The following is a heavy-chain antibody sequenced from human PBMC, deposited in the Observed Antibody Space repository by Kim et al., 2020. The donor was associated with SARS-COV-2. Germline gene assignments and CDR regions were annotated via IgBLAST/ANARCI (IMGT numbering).Heavy chain of an antibody. V-gene: IGHV4-39*01. J-gene: IGHJ4*02. D-gene: IGHD3-22*01. Sequence: SETLSLTCTVSGGSISSSSYYWGWIRQPPGKGLEWIGSIYYSGSTYYNPSLKSRVTISVDPSKNHFSLKLSSVTAADTAVYYCARPRGSSGYYAYFDYWGQGTLVTVSS. CDR3: ARPRGSSGYYAYFDY. CDR2: IYYSGST. CDR1: GGSISSSSYY.